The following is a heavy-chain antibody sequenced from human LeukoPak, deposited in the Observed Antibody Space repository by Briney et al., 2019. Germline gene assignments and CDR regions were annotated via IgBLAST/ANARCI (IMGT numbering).Heavy chain of an antibody. D-gene: IGHD1-1*01. V-gene: IGHV4-4*07. Sequence: PSETLSLTCTVSGDSISNYYWSWIRQPAGKGLEWIGRIYTSGSTNYNPSLKSRVTISVDTSKNQFSLKLSSVTAADTAVYYCARPNNWTRRAFDIWGQGTMVTVSS. J-gene: IGHJ3*02. CDR1: GDSISNYY. CDR3: ARPNNWTRRAFDI. CDR2: IYTSGST.